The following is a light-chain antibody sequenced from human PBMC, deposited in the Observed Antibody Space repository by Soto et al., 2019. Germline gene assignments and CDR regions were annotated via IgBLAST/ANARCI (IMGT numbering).Light chain of an antibody. Sequence: EIVFTQSPATLSFSPGERAPPSCRASQSVSSYLAWYQQKPGQAPRLLIYDASTRATGIPARFSGSGSGTDFTLTITSLEPEDFAVYYCQQRSNWPPTFGQGTKVDIK. J-gene: IGKJ1*01. CDR3: QQRSNWPPT. CDR1: QSVSSY. V-gene: IGKV3-11*01. CDR2: DAS.